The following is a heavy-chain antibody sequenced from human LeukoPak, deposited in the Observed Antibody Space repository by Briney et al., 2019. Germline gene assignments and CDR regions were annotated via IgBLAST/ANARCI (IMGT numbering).Heavy chain of an antibody. CDR1: GFIVSSNY. V-gene: IGHV3-66*01. CDR2: IYGSSRT. D-gene: IGHD2-2*01. J-gene: IGHJ5*02. CDR3: ARDRDLHCSSTSCRNWFDP. Sequence: GGSLRLSCAGSGFIVSSNYMSWVRQAAGKGLEWVSVIYGSSRTYYADSVKGRFTISRDNSKNTVYLQMDSLRAEDTAVYYCARDRDLHCSSTSCRNWFDPWGQGTLVTVSS.